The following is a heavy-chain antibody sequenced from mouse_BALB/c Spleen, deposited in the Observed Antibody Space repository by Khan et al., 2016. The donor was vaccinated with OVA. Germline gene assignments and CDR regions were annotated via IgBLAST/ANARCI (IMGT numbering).Heavy chain of an antibody. V-gene: IGHV1-61*01. D-gene: IGHD2-2*01. J-gene: IGHJ3*01. Sequence: QVQLQQSGTELVRPGASVKLSCKASGYTFTSYWMNWVKQRPGHGLEWIGRIDPSDSETLYNQLFKDKATLTVDKSSSTAYIQLSSLPSEDAAVDDCARREKYVDDPCWFAYWGQGTLVTVSA. CDR2: IDPSDSET. CDR1: GYTFTSYW. CDR3: ARREKYVDDPCWFAY.